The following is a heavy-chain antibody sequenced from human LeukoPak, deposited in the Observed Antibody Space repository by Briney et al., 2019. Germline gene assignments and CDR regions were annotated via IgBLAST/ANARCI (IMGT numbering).Heavy chain of an antibody. CDR2: ISSSGSTI. V-gene: IGHV3-11*01. CDR1: GFTFSDYY. CDR3: ARDSEALGDAFDI. Sequence: GGSLRLSCAASGFTFSDYYMSWVRQAPGKGLEWVSYISSSGSTIYYADSVKGRFTISRDNAKNSLYLQMNSLRAEDTAVYYCARDSEALGDAFDIWGQGTMVPVSS. J-gene: IGHJ3*02.